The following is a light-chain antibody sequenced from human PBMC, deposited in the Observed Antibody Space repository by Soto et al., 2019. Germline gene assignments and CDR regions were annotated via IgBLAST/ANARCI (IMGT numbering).Light chain of an antibody. V-gene: IGLV2-8*01. CDR2: EVN. CDR3: SSYAGINNLGV. Sequence: QSALTQPASVSGSPGQSITISCTGTSSDVGGYNYVSWYQQHPGKAPKLMIFEVNNRPSGVPDRVSGSKSGNTASLTVSGLQAEDESDYYCSSYAGINNLGVFGTGTKVTVL. CDR1: SSDVGGYNY. J-gene: IGLJ1*01.